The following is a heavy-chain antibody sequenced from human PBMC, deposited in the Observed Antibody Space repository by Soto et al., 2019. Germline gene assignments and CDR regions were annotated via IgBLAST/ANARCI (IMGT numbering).Heavy chain of an antibody. J-gene: IGHJ6*02. V-gene: IGHV3-30*18. Sequence: XGSLRLSCAASGFTFSNSCIHWVRQAPGKGLGWVAVISFDGSNKYYADSVKGRFTISRDNSKNTLYLQMNSPRAEDTAVYFCAKESCSSTSCVAFLDVWGRGTTVTVSS. D-gene: IGHD2-2*01. CDR1: GFTFSNSC. CDR3: AKESCSSTSCVAFLDV. CDR2: ISFDGSNK.